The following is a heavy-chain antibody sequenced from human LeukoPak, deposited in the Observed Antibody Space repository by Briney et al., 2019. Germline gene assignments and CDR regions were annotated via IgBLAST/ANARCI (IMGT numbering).Heavy chain of an antibody. CDR3: ARENDYVWGSYRRYFDY. CDR1: GGSISSSSYY. V-gene: IGHV4-61*01. Sequence: SETLSLTCTVSGGSISSSSYYWSWIRQPPGKGLEWIGYIYYNGSTNYNPSLKSRVTISVDTSENQFSLKLSSVTAADTAVYYCARENDYVWGSYRRYFDYWGQGSLVTVSS. CDR2: IYYNGST. J-gene: IGHJ4*02. D-gene: IGHD3-16*02.